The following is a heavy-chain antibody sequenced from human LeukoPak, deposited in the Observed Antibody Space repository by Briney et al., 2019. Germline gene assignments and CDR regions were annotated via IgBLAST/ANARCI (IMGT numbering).Heavy chain of an antibody. CDR1: GGSISSHY. V-gene: IGHV4-59*11. Sequence: SETQSLTCTVSGGSISSHYWSWIRQPPGKGLEWIGYIYYSVITNYNPSLKSRVTISVDTSKNHFSLKLSSVTAADTAVYYCARARRWAASTPQDDYFDFWGQGARVTVSS. D-gene: IGHD5-24*01. CDR2: IYYSVIT. CDR3: ARARRWAASTPQDDYFDF. J-gene: IGHJ4*02.